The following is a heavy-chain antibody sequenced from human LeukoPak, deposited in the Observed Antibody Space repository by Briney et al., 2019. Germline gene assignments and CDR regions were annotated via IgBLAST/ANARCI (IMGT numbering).Heavy chain of an antibody. CDR1: GGSISSGGYY. CDR2: INHSGST. Sequence: SQTLSLTCTVSGGSISSGGYYWSWIRQPPGKGLEWIGEINHSGSTNYNPSLKSRVTISVDTSKNQFSLKLSSVTAADTAVYYCAGDSIAAAQRVDYWGQGTLVTVSS. V-gene: IGHV4-30-2*01. J-gene: IGHJ4*02. D-gene: IGHD6-13*01. CDR3: AGDSIAAAQRVDY.